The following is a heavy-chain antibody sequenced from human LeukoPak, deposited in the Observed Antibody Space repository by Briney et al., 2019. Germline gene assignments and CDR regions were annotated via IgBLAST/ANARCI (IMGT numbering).Heavy chain of an antibody. CDR2: IYHSGST. CDR1: GYSISSGYY. CDR3: ARGKFNYDILTGYPENRFDY. Sequence: PSETLSLTCTVSGYSISSGYYWGWIRQPPGKGLEWIGSIYHSGSTNYNPSLKSRVTISVDTSKNQFSLKLSSVTAADTAVYYCARGKFNYDILTGYPENRFDYWGQGTLVTVSS. D-gene: IGHD3-9*01. V-gene: IGHV4-38-2*02. J-gene: IGHJ4*02.